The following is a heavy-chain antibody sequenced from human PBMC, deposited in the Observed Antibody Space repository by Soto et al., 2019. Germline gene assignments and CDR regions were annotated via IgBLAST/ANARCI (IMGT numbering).Heavy chain of an antibody. CDR2: VSTYSANT. D-gene: IGHD1-26*01. CDR1: GYTFTSYG. J-gene: IGHJ4*02. CDR3: ARGGPGAPFDY. V-gene: IGHV1-18*01. Sequence: ASVKVSCKASGYTFTSYGISWLRQAPGQGLEWMGWVSTYSANTDYAQKFQGRVTMTTDTSTSTAYMELRSLRSDDTAMYYCARGGPGAPFDYWGQGTPVTVSS.